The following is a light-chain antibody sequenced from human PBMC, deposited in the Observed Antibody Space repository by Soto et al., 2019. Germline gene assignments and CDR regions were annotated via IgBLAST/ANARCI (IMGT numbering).Light chain of an antibody. V-gene: IGKV3-11*01. CDR2: DAS. CDR3: QQYNNWPIT. J-gene: IGKJ5*01. Sequence: EIVLTQSPATLSLSPGERATLSCRASQSVSSLLAWYQQKPGQAPRLLIYDASNRATGIPARFRGSGSGTDFTLTISSLEPEDFAVYYCQQYNNWPITCGQGTRREIK. CDR1: QSVSSL.